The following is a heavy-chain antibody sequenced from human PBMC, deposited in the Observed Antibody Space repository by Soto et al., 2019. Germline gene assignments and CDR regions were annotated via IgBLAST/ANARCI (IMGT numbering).Heavy chain of an antibody. V-gene: IGHV4-31*03. J-gene: IGHJ5*02. CDR3: ARDYGSGSYSDNCFDP. D-gene: IGHD3-10*01. CDR1: GGSISSGGYY. Sequence: QVQLQESGPGLVKPSQTLSLTCTVSGGSISSGGYYWSWIRQHPGKGLEWIGYIYYSGSTYYNPSLKIRVTISVDTSKNQFSLKLSSVTAADTAVYYCARDYGSGSYSDNCFDPCGQGTLVTVSS. CDR2: IYYSGST.